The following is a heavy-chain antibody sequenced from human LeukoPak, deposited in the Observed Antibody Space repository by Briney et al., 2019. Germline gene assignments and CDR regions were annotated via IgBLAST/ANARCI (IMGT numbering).Heavy chain of an antibody. Sequence: GGSLRLSCAASGFTFDDYAMHWVRQAPGKGLEWVSGISWNSGSIGYADPVKGRFTISRDNAKNSLYLQMNSLRAEDTALYYCAKGRGSYYWFDYWGQGTLVTVSS. CDR3: AKGRGSYYWFDY. D-gene: IGHD1-26*01. J-gene: IGHJ4*02. V-gene: IGHV3-9*01. CDR1: GFTFDDYA. CDR2: ISWNSGSI.